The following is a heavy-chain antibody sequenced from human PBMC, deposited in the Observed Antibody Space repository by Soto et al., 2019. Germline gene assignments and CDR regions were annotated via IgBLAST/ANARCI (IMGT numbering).Heavy chain of an antibody. Sequence: GGSLRLSCAASGFTFSDYSMSWIRQAPGKGLEWVSYISSSGGTMQYADSVGGRFTISRDNAKKSVYLQMNSLRVEDTAVYYCARDLMEALIQLWTGGYWGQGVLVTVSS. CDR1: GFTFSDYS. V-gene: IGHV3-11*01. J-gene: IGHJ4*02. D-gene: IGHD1-1*01. CDR2: ISSSGGTM. CDR3: ARDLMEALIQLWTGGY.